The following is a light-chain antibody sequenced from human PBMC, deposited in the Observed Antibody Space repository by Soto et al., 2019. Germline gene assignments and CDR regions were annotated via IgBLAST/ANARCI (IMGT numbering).Light chain of an antibody. CDR3: HVWDSSSEHV. CDR1: NIGSKS. J-gene: IGLJ1*01. V-gene: IGLV3-21*02. Sequence: SYDLTQPPSVSVAPGQTARITCGGSNIGSKSVHWYQQKPGQAPVLVVDDDSDRPSGIPERFSGSNSGNTATLTISRVEAGDEADYFCHVWDSSSEHVFGTGTKVTVL. CDR2: DDS.